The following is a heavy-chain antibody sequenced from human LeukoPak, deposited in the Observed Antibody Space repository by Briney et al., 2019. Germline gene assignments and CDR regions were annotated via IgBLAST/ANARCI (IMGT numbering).Heavy chain of an antibody. CDR1: GGTFSSYA. J-gene: IGHJ3*02. V-gene: IGHV1-69*13. D-gene: IGHD6-19*01. CDR2: IIPTFGTA. CDR3: ARDSNSSGWNDAFDI. Sequence: SVKVSCKASGGTFSSYAIRWVRQAPGQGLEWMGGIIPTFGTANYAQKFQGRVTITADESTSTAYMELSSLRSEDTAVYYCARDSNSSGWNDAFDIWGQGTMVTVSS.